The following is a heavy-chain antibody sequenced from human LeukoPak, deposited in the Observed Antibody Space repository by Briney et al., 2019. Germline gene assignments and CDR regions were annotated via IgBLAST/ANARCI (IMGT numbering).Heavy chain of an antibody. J-gene: IGHJ4*02. Sequence: SGGSLRLSCAASGFTFSSYEMNWVRQAPGKGLEWVSYISSSGSTIYYADSVKGRFTISRDNAKNSLYLQMNSLRAEDTAVYYCARETQSNDYWGQGTLVTVSS. CDR3: ARETQSNDY. CDR1: GFTFSSYE. CDR2: ISSSGSTI. V-gene: IGHV3-48*03.